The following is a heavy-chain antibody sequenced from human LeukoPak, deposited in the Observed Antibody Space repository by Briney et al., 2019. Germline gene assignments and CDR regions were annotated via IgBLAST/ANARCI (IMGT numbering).Heavy chain of an antibody. CDR2: INTNTGNP. CDR1: GYTFTSSA. V-gene: IGHV7-4-1*02. J-gene: IGHJ4*02. CDR3: ATDLKKGDSGCFDY. Sequence: ASVTVSCTAPGYTFTSSALNWVRQAPGQGLEWMGWINTNTGNPTYAQGFTGRFVFSLDTSVSTAYLHISSLKAEDTAVYYCATDLKKGDSGCFDYWGQGTLVTVSS. D-gene: IGHD6-19*01.